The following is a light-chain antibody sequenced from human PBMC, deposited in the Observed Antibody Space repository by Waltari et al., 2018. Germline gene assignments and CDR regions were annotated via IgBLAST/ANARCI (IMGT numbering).Light chain of an antibody. V-gene: IGKV3-11*01. CDR3: QQRSNWPLT. CDR1: QSVSTY. Sequence: IVLTQSPATLSLSPGERASLSCRASQSVSTYLAWSQQKPGQAPRRLSYDASTRATGIPARFSGSGSGTDFTLTISSLEPEDFAVYYCQQRSNWPLTFGGGTKVEIK. J-gene: IGKJ4*02. CDR2: DAS.